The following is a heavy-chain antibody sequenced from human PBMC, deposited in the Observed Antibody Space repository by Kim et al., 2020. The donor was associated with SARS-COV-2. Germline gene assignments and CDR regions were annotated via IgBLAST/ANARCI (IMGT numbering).Heavy chain of an antibody. J-gene: IGHJ4*02. CDR2: IIPILGIA. CDR1: GGTFSSYA. Sequence: SVKVSCKASGGTFSSYAISWVRQAPGQGLEWMGRIIPILGIANYAQKFQGRVTITADKSTSTAYMELSSLRSEDTAVYYCASDTAYGGIPDRWGQGTLVTVSS. V-gene: IGHV1-69*04. D-gene: IGHD2-15*01. CDR3: ASDTAYGGIPDR.